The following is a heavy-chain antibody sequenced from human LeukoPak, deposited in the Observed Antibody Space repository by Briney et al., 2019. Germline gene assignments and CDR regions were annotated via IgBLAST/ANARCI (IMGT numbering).Heavy chain of an antibody. CDR3: ARGIKEVYCSGGSCYAAHWFDP. CDR1: GHTFTSYD. V-gene: IGHV1-8*01. J-gene: IGHJ5*02. D-gene: IGHD2-15*01. Sequence: GASVKVSCKASGHTFTSYDINWVRQATGQGLEWMGWMNPNSGNTGYAQKFQGRVTMTRNTSISTAYMELSSLRSEDTAVYYCARGIKEVYCSGGSCYAAHWFDPRGQGTLVTVSS. CDR2: MNPNSGNT.